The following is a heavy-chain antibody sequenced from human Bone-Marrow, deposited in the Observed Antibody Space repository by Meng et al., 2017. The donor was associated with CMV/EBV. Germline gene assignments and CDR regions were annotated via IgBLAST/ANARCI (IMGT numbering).Heavy chain of an antibody. V-gene: IGHV3-53*01. CDR1: GFTVSSNY. CDR2: IYSGGST. J-gene: IGHJ4*02. CDR3: ASYDSSGLHFDY. D-gene: IGHD3-22*01. Sequence: GESLKISCAASGFTVSSNYMSWVRQAPGKGLEWVSVIYSGGSTYYADSVKGRFTISRDNSKNTLYLQMNSLRAKDTAVYYCASYDSSGLHFDYWGQGTLVTVSS.